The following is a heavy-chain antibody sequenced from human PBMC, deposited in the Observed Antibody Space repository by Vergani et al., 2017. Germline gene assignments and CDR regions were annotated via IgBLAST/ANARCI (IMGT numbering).Heavy chain of an antibody. J-gene: IGHJ3*02. D-gene: IGHD6-6*01. CDR1: GCSISSSSYY. CDR3: ASPEYSSSADERAFDI. CDR2: IYYSGST. Sequence: QLQLQESGPGLVKPSETLSLTCTVSGCSISSSSYYWGWIRQPPGKGLEWIGSIYYSGSTYYNPSLKSRVTISVDTSKNQFSLKLSSVTAADTAVYYCASPEYSSSADERAFDIWGQGTMVTVSS. V-gene: IGHV4-39*01.